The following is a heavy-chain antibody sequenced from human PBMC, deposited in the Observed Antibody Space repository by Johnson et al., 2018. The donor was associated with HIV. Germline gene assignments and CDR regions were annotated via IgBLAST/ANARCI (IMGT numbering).Heavy chain of an antibody. V-gene: IGHV3-30-3*01. D-gene: IGHD6-6*01. Sequence: QVQLVESGGGVVQPGRSLRLSCAASGFTLSSYAMHWVRQAPGKGLEWVALISYDGSNKYYADSVKGRFTISRDNSKNTLYLQMKSLRADDTAVYYCARVASIALRPDAFDIWCQGTMVTVSS. CDR1: GFTLSSYA. J-gene: IGHJ3*02. CDR3: ARVASIALRPDAFDI. CDR2: ISYDGSNK.